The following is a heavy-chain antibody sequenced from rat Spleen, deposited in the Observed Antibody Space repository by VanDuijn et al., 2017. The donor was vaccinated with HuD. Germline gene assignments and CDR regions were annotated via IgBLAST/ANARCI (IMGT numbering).Heavy chain of an antibody. D-gene: IGHD1-4*01. J-gene: IGHJ2*01. CDR2: INTDSSST. CDR1: GFTFSSYV. V-gene: IGHV5-43*01. Sequence: EVQLVESGGGLVQPGRSLKLSCVASGFTFSSYVMHWFRQAPENGIEWLAYINTDSSSTHYAETVKGRFTISRDNAKNTVDMQLSSLRSEDTAMYFCAIEIGYTRRFDYWGQGVMVTVSS. CDR3: AIEIGYTRRFDY.